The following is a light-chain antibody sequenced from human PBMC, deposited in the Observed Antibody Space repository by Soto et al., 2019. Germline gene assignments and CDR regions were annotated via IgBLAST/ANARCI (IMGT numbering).Light chain of an antibody. Sequence: EIVLTHSPGTLSLSPGERATVSCRASQSLSSSYLAWYQQKPGQAPRLLIYGASSRATGIPDRFSGSGSGTDFTLTISRLEPEDFAVYYCQQYGSSGTFGQGTKVDIK. J-gene: IGKJ1*01. CDR1: QSLSSSY. V-gene: IGKV3-20*01. CDR2: GAS. CDR3: QQYGSSGT.